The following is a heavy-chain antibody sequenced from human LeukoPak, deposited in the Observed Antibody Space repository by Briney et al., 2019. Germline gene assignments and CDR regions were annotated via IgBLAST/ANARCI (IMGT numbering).Heavy chain of an antibody. CDR2: IKQDGSEK. V-gene: IGHV3-7*01. Sequence: GGSLRLSCAASGFTFSSYWMSWVRQAPGKGLEWVANIKQDGSEKYYVDSVKGRFTISRDNAKNSLYLQMNSLRAEDTAVYYCARVDYGDYGYFDYWGQGTLVTVSS. CDR1: GFTFSSYW. D-gene: IGHD4-17*01. J-gene: IGHJ4*02. CDR3: ARVDYGDYGYFDY.